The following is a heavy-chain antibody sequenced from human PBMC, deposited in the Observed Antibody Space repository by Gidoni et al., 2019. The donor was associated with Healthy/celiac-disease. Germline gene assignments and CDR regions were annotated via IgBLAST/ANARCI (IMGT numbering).Heavy chain of an antibody. CDR3: ARLSPANFDY. Sequence: EVQLVESGGGLVQPGGSLRLSCAASGFTFSSYSMNWVRQAPGKGLEWVSYISSSSSTIYYADSVKGRFTISRDNAKNSLYRQMNSLRAEDTAVYYCARLSPANFDYWGQGTLVTVSS. CDR2: ISSSSSTI. J-gene: IGHJ4*02. D-gene: IGHD2-2*01. V-gene: IGHV3-48*01. CDR1: GFTFSSYS.